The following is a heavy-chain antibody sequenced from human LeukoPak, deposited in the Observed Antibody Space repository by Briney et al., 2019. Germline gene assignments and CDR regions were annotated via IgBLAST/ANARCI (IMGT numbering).Heavy chain of an antibody. CDR2: IYTRGST. Sequence: SETLSLTCTASGGSINNYYWSWIRQPAGKGLEWIGRIYTRGSTNYNPSLKSRVTMSVDTSKNQFSLKLSSVAAADTAVYYCARGRYCSADICSGGDAFDIWGQGTMVSVSS. CDR1: GGSINNYY. J-gene: IGHJ3*02. D-gene: IGHD2-15*01. V-gene: IGHV4-4*07. CDR3: ARGRYCSADICSGGDAFDI.